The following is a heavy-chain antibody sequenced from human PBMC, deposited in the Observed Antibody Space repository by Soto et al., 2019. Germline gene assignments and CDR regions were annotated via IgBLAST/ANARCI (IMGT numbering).Heavy chain of an antibody. V-gene: IGHV1-2*02. CDR1: GYTFTGYY. Sequence: GASVKVSCKASGYTFTGYYMHWVRQAPGQGLEWMGWINPNSGGTNYAQKFQGRVTMTRDTSISTAYMELSRLRSDDTAMYYCARDTGDYYDSSGTLNFDIWGQGTMVTVSS. J-gene: IGHJ3*02. CDR3: ARDTGDYYDSSGTLNFDI. D-gene: IGHD3-22*01. CDR2: INPNSGGT.